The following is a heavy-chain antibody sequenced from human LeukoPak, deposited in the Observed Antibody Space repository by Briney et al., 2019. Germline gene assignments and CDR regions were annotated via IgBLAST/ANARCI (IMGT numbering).Heavy chain of an antibody. D-gene: IGHD5-18*01. CDR3: ARGRDGTAMAMIFDY. Sequence: SVKVSCKASVCTFSSYAISWVRQAPGQGLEWMGGIIPIFGTANYAQKFQGRVTITADESTSTAYMEPSSLRSEDTAVYYCARGRDGTAMAMIFDYWGQGTLVTVSS. J-gene: IGHJ4*02. CDR1: VCTFSSYA. CDR2: IIPIFGTA. V-gene: IGHV1-69*13.